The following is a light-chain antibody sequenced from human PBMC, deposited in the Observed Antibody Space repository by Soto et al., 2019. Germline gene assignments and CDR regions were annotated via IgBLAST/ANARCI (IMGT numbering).Light chain of an antibody. Sequence: DIQMTQSPSTLSASVGDRVTITCRASQSISSWLAWYQQKPGKAPKLLIYKASSLESGVPSRFSGSGSGTEFTLNISSLQTDDFATYYCQQYNSYRRTFGQGTKVEIK. CDR1: QSISSW. CDR2: KAS. CDR3: QQYNSYRRT. J-gene: IGKJ1*01. V-gene: IGKV1-5*03.